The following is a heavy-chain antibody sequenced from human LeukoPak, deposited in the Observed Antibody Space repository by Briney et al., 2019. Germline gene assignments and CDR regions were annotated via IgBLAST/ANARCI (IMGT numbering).Heavy chain of an antibody. V-gene: IGHV3-23*01. D-gene: IGHD2-15*01. J-gene: IGHJ5*02. CDR1: GFTFSSYA. Sequence: PGGSLRLSCAASGFTFSSYAMSWVRHALGKGLEWVSTIGGRDGGTYYADSMKGRFTVSRDNSKDTLYLQVISLRAEDTAVYYCAKLGYCSGGSCYRWLDPRGQGTLVTVSS. CDR2: IGGRDGGT. CDR3: AKLGYCSGGSCYRWLDP.